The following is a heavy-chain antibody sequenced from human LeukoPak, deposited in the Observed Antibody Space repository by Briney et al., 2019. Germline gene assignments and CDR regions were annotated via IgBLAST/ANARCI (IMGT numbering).Heavy chain of an antibody. Sequence: GGSLRLSCAGSGFTIDDYGMSWVPPAPGQGLEWVSGINWNGGSTGYADSVKGRFTISRDNAKNSLYLQMNSLRAEDTALYYCERVSNYDFWSGYYDYWGQGTLVTVSS. CDR2: INWNGGST. V-gene: IGHV3-20*04. D-gene: IGHD3-3*01. CDR1: GFTIDDYG. J-gene: IGHJ4*02. CDR3: ERVSNYDFWSGYYDY.